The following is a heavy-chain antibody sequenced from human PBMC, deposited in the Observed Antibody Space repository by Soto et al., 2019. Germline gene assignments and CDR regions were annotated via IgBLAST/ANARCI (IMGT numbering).Heavy chain of an antibody. CDR1: GGSFSGYY. CDR3: AGGRGPRDRPHYYGMDV. J-gene: IGHJ6*02. V-gene: IGHV4-34*01. Sequence: KPSETLSLTCAVYGGSFSGYYWSWIRQPPGKGLEWIGEINHSGSTNYNPSLKSRVTISVDTSKNQFSLKLSSVTAADTAVYYCAGGRGPRDRPHYYGMDVWGQGTTVTVSS. CDR2: INHSGST.